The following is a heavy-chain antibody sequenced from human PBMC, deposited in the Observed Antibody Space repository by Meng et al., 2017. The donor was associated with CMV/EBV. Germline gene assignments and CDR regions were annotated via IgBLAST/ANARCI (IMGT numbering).Heavy chain of an antibody. J-gene: IGHJ4*02. CDR1: GGSISSSSYY. D-gene: IGHD4/OR15-4a*01. CDR2: IYYSGST. CDR3: ARDPGAGVY. Sequence: ESLKISCTVSGGSISSSSYYWGWIRQPPGKGLEWIGSIYYSGSTYYNPSLKSRVTISVDTSKNQFSLKLSSVTAADTAVYYCARDPGAGVYWGQGTLVTVSS. V-gene: IGHV4-39*07.